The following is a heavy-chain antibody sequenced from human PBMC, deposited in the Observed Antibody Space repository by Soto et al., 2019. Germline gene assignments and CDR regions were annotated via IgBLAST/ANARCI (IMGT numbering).Heavy chain of an antibody. V-gene: IGHV4-34*02. D-gene: IGHD3-10*01. CDR2: VNHSGEA. Sequence: QVELQQWGAGLLKPSETLSLTCGVYGGSFRNYYWIWVRQPPGKGLEWIGEVNHSGEATYNPSLQSRITISLDTSNNQCSLKMTSVTAADTAMYCCTRAERFPRSWFDPWGQGTQVTVSS. CDR3: TRAERFPRSWFDP. CDR1: GGSFRNYY. J-gene: IGHJ5*02.